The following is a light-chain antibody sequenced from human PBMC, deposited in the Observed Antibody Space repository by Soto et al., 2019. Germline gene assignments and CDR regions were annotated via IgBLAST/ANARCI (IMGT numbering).Light chain of an antibody. CDR1: NTDIGSYDL. J-gene: IGLJ2*01. CDR3: CSYAGSTTYAV. CDR2: EVS. Sequence: QSALTQAASVSGSPGQSITISCTGTNTDIGSYDLVSWYQQEPGKTPKLMIYEVSKRPSGVSNRFSGSKSGNTASLTISGLQAEDEADYYCCSYAGSTTYAVFGGGTKLTVL. V-gene: IGLV2-23*02.